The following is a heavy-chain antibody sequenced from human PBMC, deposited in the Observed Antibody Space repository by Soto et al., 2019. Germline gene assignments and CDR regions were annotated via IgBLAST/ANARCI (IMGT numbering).Heavy chain of an antibody. J-gene: IGHJ4*02. D-gene: IGHD3-10*01. Sequence: QVQLQESGPGLVKPSETLSLTCTVSNGSISSGGYYWSWIRQHPGKGLEWIGYVYYSGSTYYNPSLKSRVTISVDTSKNQFSVKLGSVTAADTAVYYCARDRSYYGSGRLDYWGQGTLVTVSS. CDR1: NGSISSGGYY. V-gene: IGHV4-31*03. CDR3: ARDRSYYGSGRLDY. CDR2: VYYSGST.